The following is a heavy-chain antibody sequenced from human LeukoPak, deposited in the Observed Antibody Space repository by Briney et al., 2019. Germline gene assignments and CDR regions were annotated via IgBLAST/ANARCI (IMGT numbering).Heavy chain of an antibody. CDR3: ARRDFWSGLDP. D-gene: IGHD3-3*01. V-gene: IGHV4-39*01. CDR2: IYYSGST. Sequence: SETLSLTCTVSGGSISSSSYYWGWISQPPGNGLEWIGSIYYSGSTYYNPSLKSRVTISVDTSKNQFSLKLSSVTAADTAVYYCARRDFWSGLDPWGQGTLVTVSS. J-gene: IGHJ5*02. CDR1: GGSISSSSYY.